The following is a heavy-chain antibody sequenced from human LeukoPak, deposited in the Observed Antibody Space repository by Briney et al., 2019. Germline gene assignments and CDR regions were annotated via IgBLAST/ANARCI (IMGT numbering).Heavy chain of an antibody. V-gene: IGHV4-34*01. CDR1: GGSFSGYY. CDR3: ARLRPLLYYGSGRYAFDI. Sequence: TPSETLSLTCAVYGGSFSGYYWSWIRQPPGKGLEWIGEINHSGSTNYNPSLKSRVTISVDTSKNQFSLKLSSVTAADTAVYYCARLRPLLYYGSGRYAFDIWGQGTMVTVSS. D-gene: IGHD3-10*01. J-gene: IGHJ3*02. CDR2: INHSGST.